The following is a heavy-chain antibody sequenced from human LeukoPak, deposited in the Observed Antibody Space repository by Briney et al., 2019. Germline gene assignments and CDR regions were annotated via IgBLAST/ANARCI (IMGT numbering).Heavy chain of an antibody. J-gene: IGHJ4*02. V-gene: IGHV5-51*01. CDR3: ARLRGQLLVSSYFDY. Sequence: PGASLKISCKGSGDGFHDYWIGWVRQMPGKGLERMGIIFPGDSDSRYSPSFQGQVTISADKSTSTAYLQWSSLKASDTAMYYCARLRGQLLVSSYFDYWGQGTLVTVSS. CDR2: IFPGDSDS. D-gene: IGHD6-13*01. CDR1: GDGFHDYW.